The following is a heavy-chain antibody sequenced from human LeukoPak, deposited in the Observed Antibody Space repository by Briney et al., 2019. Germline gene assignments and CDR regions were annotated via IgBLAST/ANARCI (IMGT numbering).Heavy chain of an antibody. V-gene: IGHV3-53*01. J-gene: IGHJ3*02. CDR3: ARPYYYDSSGYHGAFDI. CDR1: GFTVSTNY. D-gene: IGHD3-22*01. Sequence: PGGSLRLSCAASGFTVSTNYMTWVRQAPGKGPEWVSVIYSGGGTYYADPVEGRFTISRDNSKNTLYLQMNSLRAEDTAVYYCARPYYYDSSGYHGAFDIWGQGTMVTVSS. CDR2: IYSGGGT.